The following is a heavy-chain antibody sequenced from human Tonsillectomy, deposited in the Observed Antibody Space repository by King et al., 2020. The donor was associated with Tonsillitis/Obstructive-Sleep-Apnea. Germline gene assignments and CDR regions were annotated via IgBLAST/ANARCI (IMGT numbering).Heavy chain of an antibody. D-gene: IGHD6-6*01. J-gene: IGHJ4*02. Sequence: VQLVESGGGLVQPGGSLRLSFAASGFTFSSYWMHWFRQAPGKGLVWVSRMNSDGSSTSYADSVKGRFTISRDNAKNTLYLQMNSLRAEDTAVYYCAREGYSSSSPIDYWGQGTLVTVSS. CDR2: MNSDGSST. CDR3: AREGYSSSSPIDY. V-gene: IGHV3-74*01. CDR1: GFTFSSYW.